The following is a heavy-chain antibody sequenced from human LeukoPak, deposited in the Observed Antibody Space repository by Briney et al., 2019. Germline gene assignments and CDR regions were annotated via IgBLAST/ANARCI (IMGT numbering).Heavy chain of an antibody. J-gene: IGHJ4*02. D-gene: IGHD2/OR15-2a*01. Sequence: GVLRLSCAASGNYWMHWVRQAPGKGLVWVSHINSDGSWTSYADSVKGRFTISKDNAKNTVYLQMNSLRAEDTAVYYCVSFYETYWGRGTRVTVSS. CDR3: VSFYETY. CDR2: INSDGSWT. CDR1: GNYW. V-gene: IGHV3-74*01.